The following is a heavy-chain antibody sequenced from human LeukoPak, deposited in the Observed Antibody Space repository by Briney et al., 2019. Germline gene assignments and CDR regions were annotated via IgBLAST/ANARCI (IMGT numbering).Heavy chain of an antibody. Sequence: SETLSLTCAVYGGSFSGYYWSWIRRPPGKGLEWIGEINHSGSTNYNPSLKSRVTISVDTSKNQFSLKLSSVTAADTAVYYCARNVGYYYGSGSYRDYWGQGTLVTVSS. CDR2: INHSGST. V-gene: IGHV4-34*01. CDR3: ARNVGYYYGSGSYRDY. J-gene: IGHJ4*02. D-gene: IGHD3-10*01. CDR1: GGSFSGYY.